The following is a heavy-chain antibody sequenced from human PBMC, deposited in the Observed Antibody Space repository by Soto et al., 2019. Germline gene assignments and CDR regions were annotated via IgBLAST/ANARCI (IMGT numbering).Heavy chain of an antibody. V-gene: IGHV4-31*03. D-gene: IGHD3-10*01. CDR2: IYYSGST. Sequence: QVQLQESGPGLVKPSQTLSLTCTVSGGSISSGGYYWSWIRQHPGKGLEWIGYIYYSGSTYYNPSLESRVTISVETSKNQFSLKLSSVTAADTVVYYCASYGSGPWAQSFDYWGQGTLVTVSS. CDR3: ASYGSGPWAQSFDY. CDR1: GGSISSGGYY. J-gene: IGHJ4*02.